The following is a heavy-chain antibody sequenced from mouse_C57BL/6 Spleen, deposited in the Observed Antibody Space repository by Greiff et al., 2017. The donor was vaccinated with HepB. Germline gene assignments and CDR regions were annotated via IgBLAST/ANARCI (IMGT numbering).Heavy chain of an antibody. CDR1: GYTFTSYW. V-gene: IGHV1-52*01. CDR3: ARDDQKYFDY. J-gene: IGHJ2*01. Sequence: VQLQQPGAELVRPGSSVKLSCKASGYTFTSYWMHRVKQRPIQGLEWIGNIDPSDSETHYNQKFKDKATLTVDKSSSTAYMQLSSLTSEDSAVYYCARDDQKYFDYWGQGTTLTVSS. CDR2: IDPSDSET.